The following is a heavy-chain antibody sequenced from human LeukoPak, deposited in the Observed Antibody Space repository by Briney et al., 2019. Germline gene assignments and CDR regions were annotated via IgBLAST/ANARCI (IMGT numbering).Heavy chain of an antibody. D-gene: IGHD5-18*01. CDR3: ARESRGYRYGYYYYYDMDV. Sequence: ASVKVSCKASGYTFTSYGISWVRQAPGQGLEWIGWISGYNGNINYAQKFQGRVTMTTDTSTSTAYMELRSLRSDDTAVYYCARESRGYRYGYYYYYDMDVWGQGTTVTVSS. V-gene: IGHV1-18*01. J-gene: IGHJ6*02. CDR1: GYTFTSYG. CDR2: ISGYNGNI.